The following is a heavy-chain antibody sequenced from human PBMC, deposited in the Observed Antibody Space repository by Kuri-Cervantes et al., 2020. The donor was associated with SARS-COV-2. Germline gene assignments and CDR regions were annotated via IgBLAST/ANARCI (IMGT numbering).Heavy chain of an antibody. CDR1: GYSFTTYW. D-gene: IGHD4-17*01. Sequence: GESLKISCKGSGYSFTTYWIGWVRQMPGKGLEWMGIIYPGDSDTRYSPSFQGQVTISADKSISTAFLQWSSLKASYTAIYYCARRAYGEQVDYYYMDVWGKGTTVTVSS. J-gene: IGHJ6*03. CDR2: IYPGDSDT. CDR3: ARRAYGEQVDYYYMDV. V-gene: IGHV5-51*01.